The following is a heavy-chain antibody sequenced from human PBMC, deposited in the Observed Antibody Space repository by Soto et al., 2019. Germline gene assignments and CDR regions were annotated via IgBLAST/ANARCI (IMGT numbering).Heavy chain of an antibody. Sequence: QVQLQQSGAGLLKPSETLSLTCDVYGGSFSGYIWTWIRQTPGKRLQWIGQINHSGSANYNPSLKSRVTISVHTSNSQFSLELSSVTAADTAVYYCARGLITGSHYSGGWYYFDSWGQGTQVTVSS. V-gene: IGHV4-34*01. D-gene: IGHD1-26*01. CDR2: INHSGSA. J-gene: IGHJ4*02. CDR1: GGSFSGYI. CDR3: ARGLITGSHYSGGWYYFDS.